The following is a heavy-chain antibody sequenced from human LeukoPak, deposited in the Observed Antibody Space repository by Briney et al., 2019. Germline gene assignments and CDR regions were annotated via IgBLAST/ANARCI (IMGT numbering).Heavy chain of an antibody. D-gene: IGHD2-15*01. CDR3: ARLNSAANFLDY. J-gene: IGHJ4*02. Sequence: ASVRVSCKASGYTFSSYDITWVRQAPGQGLDWMGWITPYNGNTDYVQKVQGRVTMTADTSTSTVYMELRSLISDDTAVYYCARLNSAANFLDYWGQGTLVTVSS. CDR1: GYTFSSYD. CDR2: ITPYNGNT. V-gene: IGHV1-18*01.